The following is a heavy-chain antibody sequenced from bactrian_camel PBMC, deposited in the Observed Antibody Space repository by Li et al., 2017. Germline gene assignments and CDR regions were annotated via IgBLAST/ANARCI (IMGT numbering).Heavy chain of an antibody. V-gene: IGHV3S31*01. D-gene: IGHD6*01. CDR3: TKAGDYGGDWYGVAEFGA. J-gene: IGHJ6*01. CDR2: INSGGSST. Sequence: VQMVESGGGRVQPGGSLRLSCATSGFTFSTYAMSWVRQAPGKGLEWVSAINSGGSSTYYADSVKGRFTISRANDENTLYLQLNSLKTEDTAICYCTKAGDYGGDWYGVAEFGAWGQGTQVTVS. CDR1: GFTFSTYA.